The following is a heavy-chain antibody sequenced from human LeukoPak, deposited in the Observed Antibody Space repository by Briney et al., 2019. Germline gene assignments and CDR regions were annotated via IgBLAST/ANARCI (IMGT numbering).Heavy chain of an antibody. CDR3: ARGVVAATHPLDY. Sequence: SVKVSCKASGYTFTSYGINWVRQAPGQGLEWMGRIIPILGMANYAQKFQGRVTITADKSTSTAYMELSSLRSEDTAVYYCARGVVAATHPLDYWGQGTLVTVSS. CDR2: IIPILGMA. CDR1: GYTFTSYG. D-gene: IGHD2-15*01. J-gene: IGHJ4*02. V-gene: IGHV1-69*04.